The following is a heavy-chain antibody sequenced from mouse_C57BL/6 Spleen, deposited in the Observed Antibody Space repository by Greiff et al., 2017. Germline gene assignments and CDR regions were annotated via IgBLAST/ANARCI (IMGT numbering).Heavy chain of an antibody. CDR2: INPSTSYT. Sequence: QVQLQQSGAELVKPGASVKLSCKASGYTFTSYWMHWVQQRPGQGLEWIGYINPSTSYTKSNQKFKGKATLTVDKSSSTAYMQLSSLTYEDSAVYYSARSVGKSSDWYFDVWGTGTTVTVSS. CDR1: GYTFTSYW. CDR3: ARSVGKSSDWYFDV. D-gene: IGHD1-1*01. J-gene: IGHJ1*03. V-gene: IGHV1-7*01.